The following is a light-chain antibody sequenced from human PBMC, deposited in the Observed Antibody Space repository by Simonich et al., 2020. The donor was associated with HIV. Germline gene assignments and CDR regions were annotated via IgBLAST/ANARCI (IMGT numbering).Light chain of an antibody. CDR2: AAS. V-gene: IGKV1-39*01. CDR1: QDIRNY. Sequence: DIHMTQSPSSLSASVGDRVTLTCQASQDIRNYRNWYQQKPGKTPKLLILAASSLQSGIPSRFSGSGSGTDFTLTISSLQPEDFATYYCQQSYSMYTFGQGTKLE. CDR3: QQSYSMYT. J-gene: IGKJ2*01.